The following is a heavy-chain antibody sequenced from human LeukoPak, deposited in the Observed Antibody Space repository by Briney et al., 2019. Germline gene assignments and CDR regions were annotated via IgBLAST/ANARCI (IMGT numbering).Heavy chain of an antibody. D-gene: IGHD1-26*01. J-gene: IGHJ4*02. CDR2: IYHSGST. CDR3: ARARAWEPYFDY. Sequence: PSETLSLTCTVSGYSISSGYYWGWIRQPPGKGREGIGSIYHSGSTYYKPSLKSRVTISVDTSKNQFSLKLSSVTDADTAVYYCARARAWEPYFDYWGQGTLVTVSS. V-gene: IGHV4-38-2*02. CDR1: GYSISSGYY.